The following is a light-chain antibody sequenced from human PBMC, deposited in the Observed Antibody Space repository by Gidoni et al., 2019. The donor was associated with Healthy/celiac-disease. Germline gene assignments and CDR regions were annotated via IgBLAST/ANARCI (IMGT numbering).Light chain of an antibody. CDR2: SNN. V-gene: IGLV1-44*01. Sequence: QSVLTQPPSASGTPGQRVTISCSGSSSNIGSNTVNWYQQLPGTAPKLLSYSNNQRPSGVPDRFSGSKSGTSASLAISGLQSEDEADYYCAAWDDSLNGSYVVFGGGTKLTVL. J-gene: IGLJ2*01. CDR1: SSNIGSNT. CDR3: AAWDDSLNGSYVV.